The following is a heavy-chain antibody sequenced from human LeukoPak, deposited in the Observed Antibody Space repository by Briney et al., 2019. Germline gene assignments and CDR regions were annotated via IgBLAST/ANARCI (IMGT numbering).Heavy chain of an antibody. Sequence: GGSLRHSCAASGFTFSNAWMSWVRQAPGKGLEWVGRIKSKTDGGTTDYAAPVKGRFTISRDDSKTTLYLQMNSLKTEDTAVYYCVYENLSSSDYWGQGTLVTVSS. J-gene: IGHJ4*02. CDR2: IKSKTDGGTT. V-gene: IGHV3-15*01. D-gene: IGHD6-6*01. CDR3: VYENLSSSDY. CDR1: GFTFSNAW.